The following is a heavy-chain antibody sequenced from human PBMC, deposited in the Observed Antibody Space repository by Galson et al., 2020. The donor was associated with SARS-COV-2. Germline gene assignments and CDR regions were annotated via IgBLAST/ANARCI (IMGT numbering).Heavy chain of an antibody. CDR1: GFTFSNYE. CDR3: ARDLGQSYTYGDDAFDF. CDR2: ISGSGSTI. Sequence: GGSLRLSCAASGFTFSNYEMNWVRQAPGKGLEWVSFISGSGSTIYYADSVKGRFTISRDNAKNSLYLQMNSLRAEDTAIYYCARDLGQSYTYGDDAFDFWGQGTLVTVSS. J-gene: IGHJ3*01. D-gene: IGHD5-18*01. V-gene: IGHV3-48*03.